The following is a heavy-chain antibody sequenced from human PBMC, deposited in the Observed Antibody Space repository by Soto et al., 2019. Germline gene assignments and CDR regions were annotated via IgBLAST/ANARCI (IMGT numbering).Heavy chain of an antibody. J-gene: IGHJ3*01. V-gene: IGHV3-7*01. CDR2: IRQDGSDK. D-gene: IGHD2-2*01. CDR1: GFTFSSYW. CDR3: ARDPDIVVSSTAYDAFYL. Sequence: EVQLVESGGGLVQPGGSLRLSCAASGFTFSSYWMIWVRQAPGKGLEWVASIRQDGSDKYYMDSVKGRFTVSRDNAKNSFFLQMDSLRAEDTAVYYCARDPDIVVSSTAYDAFYLWGQGTMVTVSS.